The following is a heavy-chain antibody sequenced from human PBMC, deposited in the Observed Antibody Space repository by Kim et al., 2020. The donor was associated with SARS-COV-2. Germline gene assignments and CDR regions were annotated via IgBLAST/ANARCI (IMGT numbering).Heavy chain of an antibody. J-gene: IGHJ5*02. Sequence: SVKVSCKASGGTFSSYAISWVRQAPGQGLEWMGGIIPIFGTANYAQKFQGRVTITADESTSTAYMELSSLRSEDTAVYYCARDESGGRSLGVDYGDYDRSWFDPWGQGTLVTVSS. V-gene: IGHV1-69*13. D-gene: IGHD4-17*01. CDR3: ARDESGGRSLGVDYGDYDRSWFDP. CDR2: IIPIFGTA. CDR1: GGTFSSYA.